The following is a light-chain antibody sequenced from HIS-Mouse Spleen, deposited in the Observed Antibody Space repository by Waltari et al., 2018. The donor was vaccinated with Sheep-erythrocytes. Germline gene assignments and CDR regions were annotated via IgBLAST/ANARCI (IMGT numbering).Light chain of an antibody. V-gene: IGLV3-1*01. CDR1: KLGDKY. Sequence: SYELTQPPSVSVPPGQTASITCSGDKLGDKYACWYQQKPGQSPVLVIYQDSKRPSGIPERFSGSKSGNTASLTISGLQAEDEADYYCCSYAGSYNHVFATGTKVTVL. J-gene: IGLJ1*01. CDR2: QDS. CDR3: CSYAGSYNHV.